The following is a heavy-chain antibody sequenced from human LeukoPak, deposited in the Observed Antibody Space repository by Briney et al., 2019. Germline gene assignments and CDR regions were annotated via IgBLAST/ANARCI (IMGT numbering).Heavy chain of an antibody. J-gene: IGHJ4*02. V-gene: IGHV4-34*01. CDR2: INHSGST. D-gene: IGHD4-23*01. CDR1: GGSFSGYY. CDR3: ARGRSKRTGGISDKPIDY. Sequence: SETLSLTCAVYGGSFSGYYWSWIRQPPGKGLEWIGEINHSGSTNYNPSLKSRVTISVDTSKNQFSLKLSSVTAADTAVYYCARGRSKRTGGISDKPIDYWGQGTLVTVSS.